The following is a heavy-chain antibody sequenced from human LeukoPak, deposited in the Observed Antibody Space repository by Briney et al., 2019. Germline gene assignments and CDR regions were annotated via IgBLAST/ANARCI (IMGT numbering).Heavy chain of an antibody. CDR3: ARGDGYVSN. V-gene: IGHV4-59*01. D-gene: IGHD2-2*03. CDR2: IYYTGSP. CDR1: GASISSYY. Sequence: SETLSLTCTVSGASISSYYWSWIRQPPGKGLEWLGYIYYTGSPNYNPSLKSRLTISVDTSKNQFSLKLTSVTAADTAVYYCARGDGYVSNWGQGTLLTVSS. J-gene: IGHJ4*02.